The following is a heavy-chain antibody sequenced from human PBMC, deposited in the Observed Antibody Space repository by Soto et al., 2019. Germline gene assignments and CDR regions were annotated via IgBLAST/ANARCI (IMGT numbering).Heavy chain of an antibody. CDR2: IKQDGSEK. CDR3: ARAWLDYSSSSALDY. Sequence: EVQLVESGGGLVQPGGSLRLSCAASGFTFSSYWMSWVRQAPGKGLEWVANIKQDGSEKYYVDSVKGRFTISRDNAKNSLYLQMNSLRAEDTAVYYCARAWLDYSSSSALDYWGQGTLVTVSS. D-gene: IGHD6-6*01. V-gene: IGHV3-7*05. CDR1: GFTFSSYW. J-gene: IGHJ4*02.